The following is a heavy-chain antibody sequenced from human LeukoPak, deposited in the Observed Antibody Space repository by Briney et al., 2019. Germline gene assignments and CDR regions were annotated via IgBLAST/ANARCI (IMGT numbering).Heavy chain of an antibody. Sequence: GGSLRLSCAASGFTFSSYSMNWVRQAPGKGLEWVSSISSSSSYIYYADSVKGRFTISRDNPNNSLYLQMNSLRAEDTAVYYCAKGRAIEAFDIWGQGTMVTVSS. CDR2: ISSSSSYI. CDR3: AKGRAIEAFDI. J-gene: IGHJ3*02. CDR1: GFTFSSYS. D-gene: IGHD3-22*01. V-gene: IGHV3-21*01.